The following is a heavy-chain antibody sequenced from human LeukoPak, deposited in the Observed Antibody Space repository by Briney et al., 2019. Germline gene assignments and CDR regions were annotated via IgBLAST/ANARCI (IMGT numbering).Heavy chain of an antibody. V-gene: IGHV4-30-4*08. CDR2: IYNSGST. Sequence: PSQTLSLTCSVSGGSISSGDYYWSWIRQPPGKGLEWIGYIYNSGSTYHNSSLKSRVSIAVDTSKNQFSLKVSSVTAAGTAVYYCASLTRNYDILTGYGPYYFDYWGQGTLVTVSS. CDR3: ASLTRNYDILTGYGPYYFDY. J-gene: IGHJ4*02. CDR1: GGSISSGDYY. D-gene: IGHD3-9*01.